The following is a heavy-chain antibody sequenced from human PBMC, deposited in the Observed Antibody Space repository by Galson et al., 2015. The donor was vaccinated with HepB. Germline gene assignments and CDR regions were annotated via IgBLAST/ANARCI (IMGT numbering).Heavy chain of an antibody. V-gene: IGHV3-30*02. D-gene: IGHD6-13*01. CDR3: AKWGGIAAAGTPY. CDR2: IRYDGSNK. CDR1: GFTFSSYG. J-gene: IGHJ4*02. Sequence: SLRLSCAASGFTFSSYGMHWVRQAPGKGLEWVAFIRYDGSNKYYADSVKGRFTISRDNSKNTLYLQMNSLRAEDTAVYYCAKWGGIAAAGTPYWGQGTLVTVSS.